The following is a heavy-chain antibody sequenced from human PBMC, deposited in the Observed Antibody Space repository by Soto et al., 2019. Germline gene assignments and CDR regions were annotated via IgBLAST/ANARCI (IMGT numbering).Heavy chain of an antibody. CDR1: GFTLSDYY. CDR2: TRDKPNSYTT. Sequence: GGSLRLSCVASGFTLSDYYVDWVRQAPGKGLEWVGRTRDKPNSYTTEYAASVEGRFTISRDGSKNSLYLQLNSLNTEDTAVYYCGRGGYRHYSAYYYYALDVWGQGTTVTVSS. D-gene: IGHD4-4*01. J-gene: IGHJ6*02. V-gene: IGHV3-72*01. CDR3: GRGGYRHYSAYYYYALDV.